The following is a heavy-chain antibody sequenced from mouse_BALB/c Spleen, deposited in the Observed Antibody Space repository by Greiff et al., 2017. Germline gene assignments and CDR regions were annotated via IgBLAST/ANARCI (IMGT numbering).Heavy chain of an antibody. CDR1: GFTFSSYA. V-gene: IGHV5-9-3*01. CDR3: ASQMDY. Sequence: EVKLMESGGGLVKPGGSLKLSCAASGFTFSSYAMSWVRQTPEKRLEWVATISSGGSYTYYPDSVKGRFTISRDNAKNTLYLQMSSLRSEDTAMYYCASQMDYWGQGTSVTVSS. J-gene: IGHJ4*01. CDR2: ISSGGSYT.